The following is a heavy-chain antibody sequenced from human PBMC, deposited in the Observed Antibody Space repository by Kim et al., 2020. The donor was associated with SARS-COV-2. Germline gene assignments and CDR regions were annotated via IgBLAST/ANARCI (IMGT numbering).Heavy chain of an antibody. CDR2: ISSSGSTI. J-gene: IGHJ6*02. D-gene: IGHD2-8*02. CDR1: GFTFSDYY. Sequence: GGSLRLSCAASGFTFSDYYMSWIRQAPGKGLEWISYISSSGSTIYYADSVKGRFTISRDNAKNSLYLQMNSLRAEDTAVYYCARATKNYIVLVVSDYYYGMDVGARGTTDTVSS. CDR3: ARATKNYIVLVVSDYYYGMDV. V-gene: IGHV3-11*01.